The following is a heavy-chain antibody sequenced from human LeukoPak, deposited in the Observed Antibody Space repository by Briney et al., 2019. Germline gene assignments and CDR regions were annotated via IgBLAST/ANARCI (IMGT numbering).Heavy chain of an antibody. Sequence: SGPTLVNPTQTLTLTCTFSGFSLSTRTMSVGWICQPPGKALEWLGFIYWNDEKRYSPSLKSRLTITKGTSKNQVVLAMTDMDPVDTATYFCAHGTNYQLSAFDYWGQGTLVTVSS. J-gene: IGHJ4*02. CDR1: GFSLSTRTMS. D-gene: IGHD2-2*01. CDR3: AHGTNYQLSAFDY. CDR2: IYWNDEK. V-gene: IGHV2-5*01.